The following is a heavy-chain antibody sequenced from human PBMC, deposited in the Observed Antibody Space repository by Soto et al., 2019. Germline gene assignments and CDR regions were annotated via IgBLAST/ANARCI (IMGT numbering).Heavy chain of an antibody. Sequence: QVQLQESGPGLVKPSETLSLTCTVSGGSISSYYWSWIRQPPGKGLEWIGYIYYSGSTNYNPSLKSRVTISVDTSKNQFSLKLSSVTAADTAVYYCARGVAAADPKYFQHWGQGTLVTVSS. CDR2: IYYSGST. D-gene: IGHD6-13*01. CDR3: ARGVAAADPKYFQH. CDR1: GGSISSYY. V-gene: IGHV4-59*01. J-gene: IGHJ1*01.